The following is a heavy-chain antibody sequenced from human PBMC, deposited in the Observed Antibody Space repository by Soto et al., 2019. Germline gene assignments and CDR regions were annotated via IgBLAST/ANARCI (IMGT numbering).Heavy chain of an antibody. J-gene: IGHJ4*02. V-gene: IGHV3-15*01. CDR3: TTAPARGCH. CDR2: IKSKTDGGTT. CDR1: GFTFSSAW. D-gene: IGHD3-10*01. Sequence: PGGSLRLSCAASGFTFSSAWVSWVRQAPGKWLEWVGRIKSKTDGGTTDYAAPVNGRFTISRDDSVDTMYLQMNSLKTEDTAVYYCTTAPARGCHWGQGXLVTVYS.